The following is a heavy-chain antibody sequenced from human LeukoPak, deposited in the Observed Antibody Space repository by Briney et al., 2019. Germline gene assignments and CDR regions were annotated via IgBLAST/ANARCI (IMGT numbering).Heavy chain of an antibody. CDR1: GFTFSSYW. Sequence: GGSLRLSCAASGFTFSSYWMHWVRQAPGKGLVWVSRINSDGSSTSYADSVKGRFTISRDNAKNTLYLQMNSLRAEDTAVYYCAKGNWAVAGYNWFDPWGQGTLVTVSS. CDR2: INSDGSST. J-gene: IGHJ5*02. D-gene: IGHD6-19*01. V-gene: IGHV3-74*01. CDR3: AKGNWAVAGYNWFDP.